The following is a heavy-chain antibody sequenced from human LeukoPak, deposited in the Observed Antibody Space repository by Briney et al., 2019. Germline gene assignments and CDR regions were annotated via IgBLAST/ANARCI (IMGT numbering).Heavy chain of an antibody. CDR1: GFTFSSYA. CDR3: ARADYYDSSGYFGYYYYGMDV. J-gene: IGHJ6*02. CDR2: ISYDGSNK. V-gene: IGHV3-30-3*01. D-gene: IGHD3-22*01. Sequence: GGSLRLSCAASGFTFSSYAMHWVRQAPGKGLEWVAVISYDGSNKYYADSVKGRFTISRDNSKNTLYLQMNSLRAEDTAVYYCARADYYDSSGYFGYYYYGMDVWGQGTTVTVSS.